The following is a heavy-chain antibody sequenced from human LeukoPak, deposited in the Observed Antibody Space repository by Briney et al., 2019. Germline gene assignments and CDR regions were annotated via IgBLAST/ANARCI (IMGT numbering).Heavy chain of an antibody. V-gene: IGHV3-53*01. CDR3: ARVTPPHDFWSGYLGAFDI. D-gene: IGHD3-3*01. CDR1: GFTVSSNY. J-gene: IGHJ3*02. CDR2: IYSGGST. Sequence: GGSLRLSCAAPGFTVSSNYMSWVRQAPGKGLEWVSVIYSGGSTYYADSVKGRFTISRDNSKNTLYLQMNSLRAEDTAVYYCARVTPPHDFWSGYLGAFDIWGQGTMVTVSS.